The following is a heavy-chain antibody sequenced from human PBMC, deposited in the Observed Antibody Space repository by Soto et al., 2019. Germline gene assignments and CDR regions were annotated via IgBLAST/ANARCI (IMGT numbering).Heavy chain of an antibody. J-gene: IGHJ6*02. Sequence: QVQLVESGGGVVQPGRSLRLSCAASAFTLSKFVMHWVRQAPGKGLEWVAVTSKDGINTYYADSVKGRFTISRDNSKSTIYLQMNSLRTEDTALYYCARGNMDVWGQGTTVTVSS. CDR2: TSKDGINT. D-gene: IGHD1-1*01. CDR1: AFTLSKFV. CDR3: ARGNMDV. V-gene: IGHV3-30-3*01.